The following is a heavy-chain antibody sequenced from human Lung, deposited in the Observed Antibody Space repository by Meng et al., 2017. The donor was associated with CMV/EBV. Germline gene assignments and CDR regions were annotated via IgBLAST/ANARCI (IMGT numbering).Heavy chain of an antibody. D-gene: IGHD3-10*01. Sequence: QVQLRESGPALVKPSETLFLTCAVSGDSITNHNWWAWVRQPPGKGLEWIGEIPHRGSSAYNPSLESRVSMSIDKSKNQFSLKLTSVTAADTAVYHCLRRSGGSVWGQGTLVTVSS. CDR1: GDSITNHNW. V-gene: IGHV4-4*02. CDR3: LRRSGGSV. J-gene: IGHJ1*01. CDR2: IPHRGSS.